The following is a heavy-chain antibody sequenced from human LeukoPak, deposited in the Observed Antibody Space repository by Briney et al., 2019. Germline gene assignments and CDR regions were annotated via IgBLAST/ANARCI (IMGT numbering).Heavy chain of an antibody. CDR3: ARAIVRYFDWSNNYYYYYGMDV. J-gene: IGHJ6*02. V-gene: IGHV1-69*02. Sequence: ASVTVSCKASVGTFSSYTISWVRQAPGQGLEWMGRIIPILGIAHYAQKFQGRVTMTADKSTSTAYMELSSLRSEDTAVYYCARAIVRYFDWSNNYYYYYGMDVWGQGTTVTVSS. CDR2: IIPILGIA. D-gene: IGHD3-9*01. CDR1: VGTFSSYT.